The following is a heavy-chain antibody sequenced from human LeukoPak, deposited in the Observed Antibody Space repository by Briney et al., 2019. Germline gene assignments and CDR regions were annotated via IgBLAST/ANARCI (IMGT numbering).Heavy chain of an antibody. Sequence: SETLSLTCTVSGGSISSYYWSWIRQPAGKGLEWIGRIYTSGSTNYNPSLKSRVTISVDTSKNQFSLKLSSVTAADTAVYYCATTVTTWGYYYYYMDVWGKGTTVTISS. D-gene: IGHD4-17*01. CDR2: IYTSGST. CDR1: GGSISSYY. CDR3: ATTVTTWGYYYYYMDV. V-gene: IGHV4-4*07. J-gene: IGHJ6*03.